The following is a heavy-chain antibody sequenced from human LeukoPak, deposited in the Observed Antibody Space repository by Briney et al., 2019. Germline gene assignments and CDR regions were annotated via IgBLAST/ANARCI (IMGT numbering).Heavy chain of an antibody. J-gene: IGHJ4*02. D-gene: IGHD3-9*01. CDR2: INPNSGGT. Sequence: GASVKVSCKASGYTFTGYYMHWVRQAPGQGLEWMGWINPNSGGTNYAQKFQGRVTMTRDTSISTAYMELSRLRSDDTAVYYCAGDKDGYYDILTGYYRAQFDYWGQGTLVTVSS. CDR3: AGDKDGYYDILTGYYRAQFDY. CDR1: GYTFTGYY. V-gene: IGHV1-2*02.